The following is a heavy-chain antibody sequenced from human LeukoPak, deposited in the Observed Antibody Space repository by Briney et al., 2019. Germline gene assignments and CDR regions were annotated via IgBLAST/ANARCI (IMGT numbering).Heavy chain of an antibody. CDR2: ISYDGSNK. CDR1: GFTFSSYA. D-gene: IGHD6-13*01. CDR3: AKLIAAAGTGGY. V-gene: IGHV3-30*04. J-gene: IGHJ4*02. Sequence: GGSLRLSCAASGFTFSSYAMHWVRQAPGKGLEWVAVISYDGSNKYYADSVKGRFTISRDNSKNTLYLQMNSLRAEDTAVYYCAKLIAAAGTGGYWGQGTLVTVSS.